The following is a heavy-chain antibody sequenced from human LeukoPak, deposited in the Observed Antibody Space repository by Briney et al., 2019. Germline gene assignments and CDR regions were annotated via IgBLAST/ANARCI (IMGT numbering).Heavy chain of an antibody. CDR2: ITAKTSSA. CDR3: TKDGGLLLTSDYVWGPDY. J-gene: IGHJ4*02. CDR1: GFSFKDYA. D-gene: IGHD3-10*02. V-gene: IGHV3-23*01. Sequence: GGSLRLSCATSGFSFKDYAMTWVRQAPGKGLEWVSSITAKTSSAYYADSARGRFTVSRDNSKNTLVLQMNSLRAEDTATYYCTKDGGLLLTSDYVWGPDYWGQGTLVAVSS.